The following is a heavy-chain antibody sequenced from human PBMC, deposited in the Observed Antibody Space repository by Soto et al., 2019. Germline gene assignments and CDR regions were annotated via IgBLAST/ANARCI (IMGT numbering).Heavy chain of an antibody. CDR1: GGLFSSYP. Sequence: QEQLVQAGAEVKQPVSSVKVSCKASGGLFSSYPISWVRQVPGQGLEWMGGIIPVFQTAYYTQRFQGRVTITAHESTNTAYMELSSLRSEDTAIYYCARGGSGYTWFNEFWGQGTLVTVSS. CDR3: ARGGSGYTWFNEF. CDR2: IIPVFQTA. D-gene: IGHD3-22*01. V-gene: IGHV1-69*01. J-gene: IGHJ4*02.